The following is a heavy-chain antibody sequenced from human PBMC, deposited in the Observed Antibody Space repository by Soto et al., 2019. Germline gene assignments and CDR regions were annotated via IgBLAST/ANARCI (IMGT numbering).Heavy chain of an antibody. CDR3: ARGTYYYYGMDV. CDR1: GFTFSSYA. D-gene: IGHD3-10*01. Sequence: GGSLRLSCAASGFTFSSYAMSWDRQAPGKGLEWVSAISGSGGSTYYADSVKGRFTISRDNSKNTLYLQMNSLRAEDTAVYYCARGTYYYYGMDVWGQGTTVTVSS. V-gene: IGHV3-23*01. CDR2: ISGSGGST. J-gene: IGHJ6*02.